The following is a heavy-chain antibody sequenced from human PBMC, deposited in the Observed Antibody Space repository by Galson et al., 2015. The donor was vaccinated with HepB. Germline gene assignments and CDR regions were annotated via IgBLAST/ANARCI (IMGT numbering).Heavy chain of an antibody. J-gene: IGHJ3*02. CDR1: GFTFSSYA. CDR2: ISWNSGSI. CDR3: AKAAYDSSGYYEDAFDI. Sequence: LRLSCAASGFTFSSYAMSWVRQAPGKGLEWVSGISWNSGSIGYADSVKGRFTISRDNAKNSLYLQMNSLRAEDTALYYCAKAAYDSSGYYEDAFDIWGQGTMVTVSS. D-gene: IGHD3-22*01. V-gene: IGHV3-9*01.